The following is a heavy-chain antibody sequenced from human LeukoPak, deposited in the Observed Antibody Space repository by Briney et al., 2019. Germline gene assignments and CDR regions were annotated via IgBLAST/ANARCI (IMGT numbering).Heavy chain of an antibody. J-gene: IGHJ5*02. CDR1: AYSISSDYY. V-gene: IGHV4-38-2*02. D-gene: IGHD2-15*01. Sequence: SETLSLTCTVSAYSISSDYYWGWIRQPPGKGLEWIGSIYHTGTTYYNPSLKSRVTISVDTSKNQFSLKLTSVTAADTAAYYCAREGTHTNKWCHWFDPWGQGSLVTVSS. CDR2: IYHTGTT. CDR3: AREGTHTNKWCHWFDP.